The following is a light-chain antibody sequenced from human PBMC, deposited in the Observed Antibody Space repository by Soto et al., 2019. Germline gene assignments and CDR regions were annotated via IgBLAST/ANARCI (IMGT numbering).Light chain of an antibody. CDR3: QQRSNWPTIT. J-gene: IGKJ5*01. CDR2: GAI. Sequence: DIVLTQSPATLSLSPRERATLSCKASQNVANYLDWYQQKPGQATRLLVYGAIYRATGIPDRFSGIGSGTDFTLTISSLETEDFAVYYCQQRSNWPTITFCQGTRLEIK. CDR1: QNVANY. V-gene: IGKV3-11*01.